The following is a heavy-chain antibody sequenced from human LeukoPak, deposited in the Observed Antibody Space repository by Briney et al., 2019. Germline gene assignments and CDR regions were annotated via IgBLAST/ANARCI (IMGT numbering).Heavy chain of an antibody. Sequence: PGGSLRLFCAASGLTFSSYSMNWVRQAPGKGLEWVSVIDGGGGPTYYAESVKGRFTISRDNSKNTLYLQMNSLRAEDVAVYFCAKNSGDNWQYFFDYCGQGTLVTVSP. CDR3: AKNSGDNWQYFFDY. J-gene: IGHJ4*02. CDR2: IDGGGGPT. D-gene: IGHD1-1*01. V-gene: IGHV3-23*01. CDR1: GLTFSSYS.